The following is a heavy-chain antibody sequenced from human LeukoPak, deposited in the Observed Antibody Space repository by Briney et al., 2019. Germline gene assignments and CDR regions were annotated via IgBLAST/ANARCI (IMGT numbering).Heavy chain of an antibody. D-gene: IGHD3-3*01. CDR2: IYWNDDK. J-gene: IGHJ5*02. CDR1: GFSLSTSGVG. V-gene: IGHV2-5*01. CDR3: AHNGKQEVTVLRFLEWSPVGWFDP. Sequence: KECGPTLVKPTQTLTLTCTFSGFSLSTSGVGVGWIRQPPRKALVWLALIYWNDDKRYSPSLKSRLAITKDTSKNQVVLTMTNMDPVDTATYYCAHNGKQEVTVLRFLEWSPVGWFDPWGQGTLVTVSP.